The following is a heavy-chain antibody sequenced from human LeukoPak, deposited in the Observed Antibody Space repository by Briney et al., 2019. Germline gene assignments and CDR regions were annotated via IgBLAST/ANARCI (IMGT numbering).Heavy chain of an antibody. Sequence: GGSLRLSCAASGFIFSSYEMNWVRQAAGKGLEWFSYISSSGSTTYYADSVKGRFTISRDNAKNSLYLQMNSLRAEDTAVYYCTRIYCSGGSCTEWGQGTLVTVSS. CDR3: TRIYCSGGSCTE. CDR1: GFIFSSYE. J-gene: IGHJ4*02. V-gene: IGHV3-48*03. CDR2: ISSSGSTT. D-gene: IGHD2-15*01.